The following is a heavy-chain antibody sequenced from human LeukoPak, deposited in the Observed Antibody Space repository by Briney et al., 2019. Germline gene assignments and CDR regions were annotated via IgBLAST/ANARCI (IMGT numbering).Heavy chain of an antibody. Sequence: PGGSLRLSCAVSGFTFSTYWMHWARQAPGKGLVWVSRINTDGSSTSYADSVKGRFTISRDNAKNTVYLQMNSLRAEDTAVYYCARDSVDASYWGQGTLVTVSS. V-gene: IGHV3-74*01. CDR1: GFTFSTYW. D-gene: IGHD5-12*01. J-gene: IGHJ4*02. CDR2: INTDGSST. CDR3: ARDSVDASY.